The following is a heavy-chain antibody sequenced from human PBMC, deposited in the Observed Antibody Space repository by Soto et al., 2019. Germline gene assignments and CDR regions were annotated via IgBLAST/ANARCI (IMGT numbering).Heavy chain of an antibody. J-gene: IGHJ4*02. CDR1: GFTFSSYA. V-gene: IGHV3-23*01. CDR3: AKESLKTPVTGPVDC. D-gene: IGHD6-19*01. Sequence: EVQLLESGGGLVQPGGSQRLSCTASGFTFSSYALSWVRQAPGKGLEWVSSISGSGGSTYYADSVKGRVTISRDNSKNTLYLQMSSLRAEDTAVSYCAKESLKTPVTGPVDCWGQGTVVTVSS. CDR2: ISGSGGST.